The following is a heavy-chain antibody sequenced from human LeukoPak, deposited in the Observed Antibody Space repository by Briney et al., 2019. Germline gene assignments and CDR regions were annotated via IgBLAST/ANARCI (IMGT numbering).Heavy chain of an antibody. J-gene: IGHJ4*02. V-gene: IGHV4-34*01. CDR1: GGSFSGYY. D-gene: IGHD5-18*01. Sequence: SETLSLTCAVYGGSFSGYYWSWIRQPPGKGLEWIGEINHGGSTNYNPSLKSRVTISVDTSKNQFSLKLSSVTAADTAVYYCARGGLWLLDYWGQETLVTVSS. CDR2: INHGGST. CDR3: ARGGLWLLDY.